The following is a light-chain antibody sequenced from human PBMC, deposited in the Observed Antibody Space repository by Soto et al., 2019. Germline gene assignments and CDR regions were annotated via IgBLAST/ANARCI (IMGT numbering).Light chain of an antibody. CDR2: GAS. J-gene: IGKJ3*01. Sequence: EIVMTQSPATLSVSPGERATLSCRASQSVSSNLAWYQQKPGQAPRLLIYGASTRATGITARFSGSGSGTAFNLTISSLTSEDFAVYYCQQYNRWPFTFGPGTRVDI. CDR1: QSVSSN. CDR3: QQYNRWPFT. V-gene: IGKV3-15*01.